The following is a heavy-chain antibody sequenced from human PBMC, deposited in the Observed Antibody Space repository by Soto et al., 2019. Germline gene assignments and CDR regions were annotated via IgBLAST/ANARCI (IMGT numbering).Heavy chain of an antibody. V-gene: IGHV3-23*01. CDR3: ARVASDYINSVDH. D-gene: IGHD4-4*01. Sequence: EVQLLESGGGLVQPGGSLRLSCAASGFTFNAYAMTWVRQAPGKGLGWVSAIGGSGGNRYYAASVKGRFTISRDNSKDTLDLQMNRLRVEDTAVYYCARVASDYINSVDHWGQGILVTVSS. CDR2: IGGSGGNR. CDR1: GFTFNAYA. J-gene: IGHJ4*02.